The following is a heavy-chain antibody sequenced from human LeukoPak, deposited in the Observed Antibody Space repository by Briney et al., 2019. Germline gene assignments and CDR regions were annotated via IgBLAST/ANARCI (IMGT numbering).Heavy chain of an antibody. CDR2: IYPGDSDT. J-gene: IGHJ6*02. CDR1: GYSFTSYW. D-gene: IGHD6-13*01. CDR3: ARQRLESSWPYYYYGMDV. V-gene: IGHV5-51*01. Sequence: GESLKISCKGSGYSFTSYWIGWVRQMPGKGLEWMGIIYPGDSDTRYSSSFQGQVTISADKSISTAYLQWSSLKASDTAMYYCARQRLESSWPYYYYGMDVWGQGTTVTVSS.